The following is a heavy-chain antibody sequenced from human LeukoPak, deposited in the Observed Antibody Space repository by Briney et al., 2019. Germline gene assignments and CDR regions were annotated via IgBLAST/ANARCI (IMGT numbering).Heavy chain of an antibody. CDR1: GFTFSSYA. CDR2: ISGSGGST. D-gene: IGHD2-2*01. J-gene: IGHJ4*02. V-gene: IGHV3-23*01. Sequence: GGSLRLSCAASGFTFSSYAMSWVRQAPGKGLEWVSAISGSGGSTYYADSVKGRFTISRDNSKNTLYLQMNSLRAEDTAVYYCAKADSVIPAAIGKDYWGQGTLATVSS. CDR3: AKADSVIPAAIGKDY.